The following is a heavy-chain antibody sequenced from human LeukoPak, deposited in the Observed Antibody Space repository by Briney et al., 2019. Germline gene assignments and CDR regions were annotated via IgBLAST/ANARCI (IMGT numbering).Heavy chain of an antibody. J-gene: IGHJ3*02. Sequence: GASLKISCKASGYRFTSYWIGWVRQMPGKGLEWMGIMYPGDSDTRYSPSFQGQVTISADKSISTAYLQWSSLKASDTAMYYCARDYYDSSGYSRDAFDIWGQGTMATVSP. CDR3: ARDYYDSSGYSRDAFDI. CDR1: GYRFTSYW. V-gene: IGHV5-51*01. D-gene: IGHD3-22*01. CDR2: MYPGDSDT.